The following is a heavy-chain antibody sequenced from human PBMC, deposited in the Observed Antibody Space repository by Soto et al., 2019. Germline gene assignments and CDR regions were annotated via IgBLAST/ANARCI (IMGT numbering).Heavy chain of an antibody. J-gene: IGHJ4*02. CDR2: IYYSGST. D-gene: IGHD1-1*01. V-gene: IGHV4-31*03. CDR1: GGSISSGGYY. CDR3: ARLEVQLERRGYFDY. Sequence: QVQLQESGPGLVKPSQTLSLTCTVSGGSISSGGYYWSWIRQHPGKGLEWIGYIYYSGSTYYNPSLKSRVTISVDTSKNQFSLKLSSVTAADTAVYYCARLEVQLERRGYFDYWGQGTLVTVSS.